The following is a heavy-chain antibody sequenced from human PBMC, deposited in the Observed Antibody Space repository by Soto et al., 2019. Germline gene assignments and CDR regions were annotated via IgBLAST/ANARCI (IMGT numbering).Heavy chain of an antibody. D-gene: IGHD6-13*01. CDR2: IYYSGST. Sequence: PSETLSLTCTVSGGSISSYYWSWIRQPPGKGLEWIGYIYYSGSTNYNPSLKSRVTISVDTSKNQFSLKLSSVTAADTAVYYCARHGSGRAAAGVDYWGQGTLVTVSS. V-gene: IGHV4-59*08. CDR1: GGSISSYY. CDR3: ARHGSGRAAAGVDY. J-gene: IGHJ4*02.